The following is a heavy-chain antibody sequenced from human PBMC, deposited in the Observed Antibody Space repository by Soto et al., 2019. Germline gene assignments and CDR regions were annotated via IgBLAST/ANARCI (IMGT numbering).Heavy chain of an antibody. V-gene: IGHV4-59*08. CDR3: AIHAGNSLDY. CDR1: GGSISSYY. D-gene: IGHD3-10*01. J-gene: IGHJ4*02. CDR2: IYYSGST. Sequence: SETLSLTCTVSGGSISSYYWSWIRQPPGKGLEWIGYIYYSGSTNYNPSLKSRVTISVDTSKNQFSLKLSFVTAADTAVYYCAIHAGNSLDYWGQGTLVTVSS.